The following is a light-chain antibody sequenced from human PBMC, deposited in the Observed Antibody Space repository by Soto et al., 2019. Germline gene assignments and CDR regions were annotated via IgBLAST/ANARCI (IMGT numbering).Light chain of an antibody. CDR2: DVS. Sequence: QSALTQPRSVSGSPGQSVTISCTGTSSDVGGYNYVSWYQQHPGKAPKLMMYDVSKRPSGVPDRFSGSKSGNTASLTISGRQAEDEADYCCCSYAGSYTVVFGGGTKLTVL. CDR1: SSDVGGYNY. V-gene: IGLV2-11*01. CDR3: CSYAGSYTVV. J-gene: IGLJ2*01.